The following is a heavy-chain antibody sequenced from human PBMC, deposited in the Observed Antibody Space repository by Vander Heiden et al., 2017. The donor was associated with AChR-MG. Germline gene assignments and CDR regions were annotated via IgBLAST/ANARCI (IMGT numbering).Heavy chain of an antibody. CDR2: IGTTGDT. CDR1: GFTLSSYD. J-gene: IGHJ4*02. V-gene: IGHV3-13*01. D-gene: IGHD3-10*01. Sequence: EVQLEESGGGLVQPGGSVRLSCAAPGFTLSSYDMQWVRQVTGKGLEWVSAIGTTGDTHYPDSVKGRFTISRENAKNTLYLQMNSLTTGDTAVYYCARKVYRSGFDSWGQGTLVTVSS. CDR3: ARKVYRSGFDS.